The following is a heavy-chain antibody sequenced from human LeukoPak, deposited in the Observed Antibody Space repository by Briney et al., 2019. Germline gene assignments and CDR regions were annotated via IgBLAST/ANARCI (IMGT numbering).Heavy chain of an antibody. J-gene: IGHJ4*02. CDR1: ELIFSSDS. CDR2: ISSTGAYI. CDR3: ARVGSGASYYFDY. V-gene: IGHV3-21*01. Sequence: GGTLRLSCATSELIFSSDSMIWVRQAPGKGLKWVSSISSTGAYIYYADSLKGRFTISRDNAKNSLYLQMNSLRAEDTAVYYCARVGSGASYYFDYWGQGTLVTVSS. D-gene: IGHD3-10*01.